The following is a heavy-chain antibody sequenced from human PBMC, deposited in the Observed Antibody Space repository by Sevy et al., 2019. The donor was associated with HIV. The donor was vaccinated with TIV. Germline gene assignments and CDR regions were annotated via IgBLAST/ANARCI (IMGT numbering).Heavy chain of an antibody. CDR2: TRDRRHSYTT. J-gene: IGHJ4*02. Sequence: GGCLRLSCVASGFTFSDHYMDWVRQAPGKGLEWVGRTRDRRHSYTTKYAASVRGRFTISRDDSKSSLYLQMNSLKIEDTAVYYCARVYDTPWPKSYFDYWGQGTLVTVSS. D-gene: IGHD3-3*01. V-gene: IGHV3-72*01. CDR3: ARVYDTPWPKSYFDY. CDR1: GFTFSDHY.